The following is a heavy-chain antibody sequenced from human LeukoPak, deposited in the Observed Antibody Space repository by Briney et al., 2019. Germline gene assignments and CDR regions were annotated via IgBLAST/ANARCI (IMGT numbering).Heavy chain of an antibody. J-gene: IGHJ6*02. D-gene: IGHD2/OR15-2a*01. CDR2: ISSSSSTI. V-gene: IGHV3-48*02. Sequence: GGSLRLSCAASGFTFSSYAMTWVRQAPGKGLEWVSYISSSSSTIYYADSVKGRFTISRDNAKNSLYLQMNSLRDEDTAVYYCARSNIVPNENYYYGMDVWGQGTTVTVSS. CDR1: GFTFSSYA. CDR3: ARSNIVPNENYYYGMDV.